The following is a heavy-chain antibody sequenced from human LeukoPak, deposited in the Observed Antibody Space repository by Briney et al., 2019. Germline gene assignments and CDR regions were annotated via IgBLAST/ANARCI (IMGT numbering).Heavy chain of an antibody. V-gene: IGHV3-48*03. Sequence: GGSLRLSCAASGFTFSSHEMNWVRQAPGKGLEWVSYISSSGSTIYYADSVKGRFTISRDNAKNSLYLQMNSLRAEDTAVYYCAELGITMIGGVWGKGTAVTISS. CDR1: GFTFSSHE. D-gene: IGHD3-10*02. CDR2: ISSSGSTI. J-gene: IGHJ6*04. CDR3: AELGITMIGGV.